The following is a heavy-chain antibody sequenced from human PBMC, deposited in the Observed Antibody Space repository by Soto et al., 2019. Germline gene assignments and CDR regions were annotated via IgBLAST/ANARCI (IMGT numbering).Heavy chain of an antibody. J-gene: IGHJ4*02. V-gene: IGHV3-72*01. CDR3: AKVGQTPLDY. Sequence: EVQLVESGGGLVQPGGSLRLSCAASGFTFSDHYMDWVRQAPGKGLEWVGRIRNKANSYTTEYGPSVKGRFNISRDDSKNSLYLQMNSLKTEDTAVYYCAKVGQTPLDYWGQGTLVTVSS. CDR2: IRNKANSYTT. CDR1: GFTFSDHY.